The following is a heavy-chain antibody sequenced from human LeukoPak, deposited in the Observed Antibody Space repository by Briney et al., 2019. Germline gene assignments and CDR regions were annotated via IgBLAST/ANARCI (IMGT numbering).Heavy chain of an antibody. CDR3: ARTLWFGELSPNYFDY. CDR1: GGSISSYY. Sequence: SETLSLTCTVSGGSISSYYWSWIRQPPGKGLEWIGYIYYSGSTNYNPSLKSRVTISVDTSKNQFSLKLSSVTAADTAVYYCARTLWFGELSPNYFDYWGQGTLVTVSS. J-gene: IGHJ4*02. CDR2: IYYSGST. D-gene: IGHD3-10*01. V-gene: IGHV4-59*01.